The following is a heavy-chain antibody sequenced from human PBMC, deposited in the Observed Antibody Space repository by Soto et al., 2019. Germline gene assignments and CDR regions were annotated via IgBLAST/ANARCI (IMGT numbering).Heavy chain of an antibody. Sequence: SETLSLTCTVSGGSISSYYWSWIRQPPGKGLEWIGYIYYSGSTNYNPSLKSRVTISVDTSKNQFSLKLSSVTAADTAVYYCEREDGGGAIDYWGQGTLVTVS. CDR1: GGSISSYY. V-gene: IGHV4-59*01. CDR2: IYYSGST. CDR3: EREDGGGAIDY. J-gene: IGHJ4*02. D-gene: IGHD2-21*01.